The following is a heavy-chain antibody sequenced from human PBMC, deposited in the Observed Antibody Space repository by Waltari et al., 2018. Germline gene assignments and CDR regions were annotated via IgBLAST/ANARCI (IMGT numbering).Heavy chain of an antibody. V-gene: IGHV4-61*09. CDR2: SYTSGST. CDR3: ARDRVVALRSYGMDV. Sequence: QVQLQESGPGLVKPSQTLSLTCTVSGGSIRSGRYYWSCIRQPAGKGLEWIGYSYTSGSTNYNPSLKSRVTISVDTSKNQFSRKLSSVTAADTAVYYCARDRVVALRSYGMDVWGQGTTVTVSS. J-gene: IGHJ6*02. D-gene: IGHD2-2*01. CDR1: GGSIRSGRYY.